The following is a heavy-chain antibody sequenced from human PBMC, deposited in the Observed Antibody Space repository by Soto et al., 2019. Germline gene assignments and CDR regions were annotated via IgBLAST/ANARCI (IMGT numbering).Heavy chain of an antibody. V-gene: IGHV1-69*01. CDR2: ITPIFGTP. J-gene: IGHJ6*02. CDR1: GGTFSSYV. Sequence: QVQLVQSGAEVKKPGSSVKVSCKASGGTFSSYVISWVRQAPGQGLEWMGGITPIFGTPRYAQNFQGRVTITADESTSTAYMELSSLRSQDTALYYCARDRGLRYYDFWSGFLFYGMDVWGQGTTVTVSS. CDR3: ARDRGLRYYDFWSGFLFYGMDV. D-gene: IGHD3-3*01.